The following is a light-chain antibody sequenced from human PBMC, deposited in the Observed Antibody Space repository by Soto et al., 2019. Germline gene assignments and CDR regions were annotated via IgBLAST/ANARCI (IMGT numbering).Light chain of an antibody. CDR3: SSYTSSSTVV. J-gene: IGLJ2*01. V-gene: IGLV2-14*01. CDR1: SSDVGGYNY. CDR2: DVS. Sequence: QSALTQPASVSGSPGQSITISCTGTSSDVGGYNYVSWYQQHPGKAPKFMIYDVSNRPSGGSNRFSGSKSGNTASLTISGLQAEDEADYYCSSYTSSSTVVFGGGTKVTVL.